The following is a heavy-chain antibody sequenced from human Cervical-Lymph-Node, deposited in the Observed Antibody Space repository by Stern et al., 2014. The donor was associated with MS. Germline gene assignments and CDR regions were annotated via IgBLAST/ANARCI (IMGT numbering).Heavy chain of an antibody. D-gene: IGHD2-15*01. CDR3: ARDVPYCNGVTCHHVLAY. Sequence: MQLVESGAGVMKPGSSVKVSCKASGGSFSHYAISWVRQAPGQGLEWMGWIIPILSTATYTQKFQGRVTITADESTNTAYMELRTLRSEDTATFYCARDVPYCNGVTCHHVLAYWGQGTLVTVSS. CDR2: IIPILSTA. CDR1: GGSFSHYA. V-gene: IGHV1-69*01. J-gene: IGHJ4*02.